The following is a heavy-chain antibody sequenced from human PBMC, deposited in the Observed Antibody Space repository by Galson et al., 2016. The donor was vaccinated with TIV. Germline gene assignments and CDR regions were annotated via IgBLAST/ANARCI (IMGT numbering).Heavy chain of an antibody. Sequence: TLSLTCTVSGDAISSGDHYWAWVRQPPGKGLECIGYVHYSGNIDYNPSLRSRRTISVDTSKNQFSLNLGSVTAADTAMYFCARTTWFGELAFDSWGQGTLVTVSS. J-gene: IGHJ4*02. CDR1: GDAISSGDHY. CDR2: VHYSGNI. D-gene: IGHD3-10*01. CDR3: ARTTWFGELAFDS. V-gene: IGHV4-30-4*08.